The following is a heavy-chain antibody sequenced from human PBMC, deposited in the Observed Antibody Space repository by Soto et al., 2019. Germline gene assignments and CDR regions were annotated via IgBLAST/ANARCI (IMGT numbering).Heavy chain of an antibody. D-gene: IGHD6-13*01. V-gene: IGHV1-69*06. Sequence: SVKVSCKASGGTFSSYAISWVRQAPGQGLEWMGGIIPIFGTANYAQKFQGRVTITADKSTSTAYMELSSLRSEDTAVYYCAREVSSSWPGGRYYYYGMDVCGQRTTVTVSS. CDR1: GGTFSSYA. CDR2: IIPIFGTA. CDR3: AREVSSSWPGGRYYYYGMDV. J-gene: IGHJ6*02.